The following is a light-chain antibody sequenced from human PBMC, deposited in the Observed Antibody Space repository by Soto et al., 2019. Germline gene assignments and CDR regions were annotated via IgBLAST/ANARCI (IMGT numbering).Light chain of an antibody. J-gene: IGKJ5*01. CDR3: QQSYSSSPIP. Sequence: IQMTPSRSSLSASVGDMGTITGRASQSISSYLNWYQHKPGKAPKLLISASSRLQSGVPSRFSGSGSGTDFTLTIDSLRPEDFASYYCQQSYSSSPIPFGPGTRLEIK. CDR1: QSISSY. CDR2: ASS. V-gene: IGKV1-39*01.